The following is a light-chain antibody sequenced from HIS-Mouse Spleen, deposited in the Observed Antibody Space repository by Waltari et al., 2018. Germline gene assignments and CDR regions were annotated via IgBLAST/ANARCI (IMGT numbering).Light chain of an antibody. CDR2: GAS. Sequence: EIVMTQSPATLSVSPGERATLSCRASQSVSSNLAWYQQKPGQAPRRRIYGASTRATGIPARFRGSGSGKEFTLTISSMQSEDFAVYYCQQYRTFGQGTKVEIK. CDR1: QSVSSN. J-gene: IGKJ1*01. CDR3: QQYRT. V-gene: IGKV3-15*01.